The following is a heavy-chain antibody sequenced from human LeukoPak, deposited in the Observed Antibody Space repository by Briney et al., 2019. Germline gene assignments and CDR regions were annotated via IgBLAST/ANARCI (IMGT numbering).Heavy chain of an antibody. Sequence: SVKVSCKASGGTFSSYAISWVRQAPGQGLEWMGGIIPIFGTANYAQKFQGRVTITTDESTSTAYMELGSLRSEDTAVYYCANRDGYNFWFDPWGQGTLVTVSS. CDR2: IIPIFGTA. CDR3: ANRDGYNFWFDP. CDR1: GGTFSSYA. D-gene: IGHD5-24*01. V-gene: IGHV1-69*05. J-gene: IGHJ5*02.